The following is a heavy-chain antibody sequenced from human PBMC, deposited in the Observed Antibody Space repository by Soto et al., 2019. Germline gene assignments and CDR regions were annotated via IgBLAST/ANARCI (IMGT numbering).Heavy chain of an antibody. CDR2: ISSSSSYI. Sequence: SGGSLRLSCAASGFTFSSYSMNWVRQAPGKGLEWVSSISSSSSYIYYADSVKGRFTISRDNAKNSLYLQMNSLRAEDTAVYYCARDWYYGSGSVYYYGMDVWGQGTTVTVSS. D-gene: IGHD3-10*01. V-gene: IGHV3-21*01. CDR1: GFTFSSYS. J-gene: IGHJ6*02. CDR3: ARDWYYGSGSVYYYGMDV.